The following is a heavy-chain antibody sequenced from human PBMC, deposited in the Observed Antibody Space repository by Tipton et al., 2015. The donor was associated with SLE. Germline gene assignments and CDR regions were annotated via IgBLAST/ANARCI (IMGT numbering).Heavy chain of an antibody. J-gene: IGHJ5*02. V-gene: IGHV4-59*01. CDR2: IDYSGST. Sequence: TLSLTCTVSGGSIRLYYWSWIRQPPGEGLEWIGYIDYSGSTNYNPSLKSRVTISVDTSKNQFSLKLSSVTAADTAVYYCARGAVLIQDNSWFDPWGQGTLVTVSS. CDR3: ARGAVLIQDNSWFDP. CDR1: GGSIRLYY. D-gene: IGHD2-21*01.